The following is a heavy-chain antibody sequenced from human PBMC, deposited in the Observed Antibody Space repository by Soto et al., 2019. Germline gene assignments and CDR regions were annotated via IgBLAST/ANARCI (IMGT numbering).Heavy chain of an antibody. V-gene: IGHV4-31*03. D-gene: IGHD2-2*01. CDR3: ARDIVVVPAARSYGMDV. CDR2: IYYSGST. Sequence: QVQLQESGPGLVKPSQTLSLTCTVSGGSISSGGYYWSWIRQHPGKGLEWIGYIYYSGSTYYNPSLTSRVTISVDTSKNQFSLKLSSVTAADTAVYYCARDIVVVPAARSYGMDVWGQGTTVTVSS. CDR1: GGSISSGGYY. J-gene: IGHJ6*02.